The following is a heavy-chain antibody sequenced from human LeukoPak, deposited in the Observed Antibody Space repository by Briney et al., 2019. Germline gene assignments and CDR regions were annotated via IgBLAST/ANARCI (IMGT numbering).Heavy chain of an antibody. CDR3: ATDPGTYSSGWYYFDY. V-gene: IGHV1-24*01. CDR1: GYTLTELS. D-gene: IGHD6-19*01. CDR2: FDPEDGET. J-gene: IGHJ4*02. Sequence: ASVKVSCKVSGYTLTELSMHWVRHAPGKGLEWMGGFDPEDGETIYAQKFQGRVTMTEDTSTDTAYMELSSLRSEDTAVYYCATDPGTYSSGWYYFDYWGQGTLVTVSS.